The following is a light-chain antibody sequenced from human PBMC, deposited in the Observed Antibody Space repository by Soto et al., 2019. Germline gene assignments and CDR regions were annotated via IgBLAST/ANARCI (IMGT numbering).Light chain of an antibody. CDR1: SSNIGTNP. CDR3: GTWDASLSGYV. Sequence: QPALTQPPSASGTPGQRVTISCSGGSSNIGTNPVAWYQQLPGTAPKLLINDDKHRPSGVPERFSGSRSGTSASLAISGLQSEDEADYFCGTWDASLSGYVFGTGTKVTVL. V-gene: IGLV1-44*01. CDR2: DDK. J-gene: IGLJ1*01.